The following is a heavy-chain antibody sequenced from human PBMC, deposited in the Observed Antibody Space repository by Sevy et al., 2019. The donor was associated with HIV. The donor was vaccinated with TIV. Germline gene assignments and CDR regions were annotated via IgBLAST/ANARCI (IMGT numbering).Heavy chain of an antibody. J-gene: IGHJ4*02. CDR1: GFTFSSYG. V-gene: IGHV3-30*18. D-gene: IGHD3-22*01. CDR2: ISYDGSNK. Sequence: GGSLRLSCAASGFTFSSYGMYWVRQAPGKGLEWVAVISYDGSNKYYADSVKGRFTISRDNSKNTLYLQMNSLRAEDTAVYYCAKDGELGYYDSSGYYSYYFDYWGQGTLVTVSS. CDR3: AKDGELGYYDSSGYYSYYFDY.